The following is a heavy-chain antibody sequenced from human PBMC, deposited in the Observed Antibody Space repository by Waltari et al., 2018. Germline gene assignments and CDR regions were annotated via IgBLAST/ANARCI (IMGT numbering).Heavy chain of an antibody. Sequence: EVQLVESGGGLVQPGGSLRLSCAASGFTFSSYEMNWVRQAPGKGLEWVSYMSSSGSTIYYADSVKGRFTISRDNAKNSLYLQMNSLRAEDTAVYYCARDDSSGFAAFDIWGQGTMVTVSS. CDR1: GFTFSSYE. CDR2: MSSSGSTI. J-gene: IGHJ3*02. V-gene: IGHV3-48*03. D-gene: IGHD3-22*01. CDR3: ARDDSSGFAAFDI.